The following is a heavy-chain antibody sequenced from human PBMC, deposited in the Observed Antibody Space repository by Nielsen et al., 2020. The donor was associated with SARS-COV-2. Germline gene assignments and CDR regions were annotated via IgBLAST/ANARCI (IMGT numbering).Heavy chain of an antibody. V-gene: IGHV4-31*03. D-gene: IGHD5-12*01. CDR3: AREASGYDHYKYGMDV. CDR2: IYFTGRT. J-gene: IGHJ6*02. Sequence: SETLSLTCTVSGASISSGGHFWSWIRQHPGKGLEWIGYIYFTGRTSYNPSLKSRVAMSVDTSKNQFSLDLKSVTAADTAVYYCAREASGYDHYKYGMDVWGLGATVTVSS. CDR1: GASISSGGHF.